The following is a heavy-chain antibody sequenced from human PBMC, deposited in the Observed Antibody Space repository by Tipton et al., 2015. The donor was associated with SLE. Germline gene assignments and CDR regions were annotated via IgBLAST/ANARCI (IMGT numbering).Heavy chain of an antibody. CDR3: AGSIAAAGTFDY. V-gene: IGHV3-33*03. J-gene: IGHJ4*02. CDR1: GFLFSSYA. CDR2: IWYDGSNE. Sequence: SLRLSCAASGFLFSSYAMQWVRQAPGKGLEWVAVIWYDGSNEYYADSVKGRFTISRDNAKNSLYLQMNSLRAEDTALYYCAGSIAAAGTFDYWGQGTLVTVSS. D-gene: IGHD6-13*01.